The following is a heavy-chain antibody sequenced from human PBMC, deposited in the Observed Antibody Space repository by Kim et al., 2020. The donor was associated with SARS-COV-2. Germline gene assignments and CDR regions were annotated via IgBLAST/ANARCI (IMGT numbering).Heavy chain of an antibody. CDR2: IWYDGSNK. Sequence: GGSLRLSCAASGFTFSSYGMHWVRQAPGKGLEWVAVIWYDGSNKYYADSVKGRFTISRDNSKNTLYLQMNSLRAEDTAVYYCAKEVSGYSSSWFAYYGMDVWGQGTTVTVSS. CDR1: GFTFSSYG. V-gene: IGHV3-33*06. J-gene: IGHJ6*02. D-gene: IGHD6-13*01. CDR3: AKEVSGYSSSWFAYYGMDV.